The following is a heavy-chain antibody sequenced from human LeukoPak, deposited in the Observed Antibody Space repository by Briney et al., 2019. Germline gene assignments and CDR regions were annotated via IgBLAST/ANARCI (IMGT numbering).Heavy chain of an antibody. D-gene: IGHD3-22*01. Sequence: ASVKVSCKPSGYTFTNYGLSWLRQAPGQGLEWMGWISAYNGKTRYAQKLQGRVTMTTDTSTSTAHMELRSLRSDDTAVYYCARVVMAQAYYERSGYSPFDYWGQGTLVTVSS. CDR1: GYTFTNYG. V-gene: IGHV1-18*01. J-gene: IGHJ4*02. CDR3: ARVVMAQAYYERSGYSPFDY. CDR2: ISAYNGKT.